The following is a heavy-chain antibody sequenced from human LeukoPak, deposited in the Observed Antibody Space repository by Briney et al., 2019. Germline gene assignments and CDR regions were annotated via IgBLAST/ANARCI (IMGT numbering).Heavy chain of an antibody. J-gene: IGHJ4*02. D-gene: IGHD3-22*01. V-gene: IGHV3-7*01. CDR1: GFTFSSYW. Sequence: GGSLRLSCAASGFTFSSYWMNWVRQAPGKGLEWVANIKQDGSEKYYVDSVRGRFTISRDNAKKSVYLQMNSLRAEDTAVYYCARARRTYYYDSSGHPFDYWGQGTLVTVSS. CDR2: IKQDGSEK. CDR3: ARARRTYYYDSSGHPFDY.